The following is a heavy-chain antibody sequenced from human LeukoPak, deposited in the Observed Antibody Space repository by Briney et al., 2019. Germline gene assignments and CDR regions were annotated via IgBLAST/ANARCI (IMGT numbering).Heavy chain of an antibody. Sequence: SETLSLTCAVSGCSISSGYYWGWIRQPPGKGLEWIGSIYHSGSTYYNPSLKSRVTISVDTSKNQFSLKLSSVTAADTAVYYCARRGVNYDFWSGYLSGFDYWGQGTLVTVSS. J-gene: IGHJ4*02. D-gene: IGHD3-3*01. CDR2: IYHSGST. V-gene: IGHV4-38-2*01. CDR1: GCSISSGYY. CDR3: ARRGVNYDFWSGYLSGFDY.